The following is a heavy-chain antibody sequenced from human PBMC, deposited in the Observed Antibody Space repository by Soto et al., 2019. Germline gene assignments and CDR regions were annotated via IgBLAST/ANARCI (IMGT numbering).Heavy chain of an antibody. J-gene: IGHJ5*02. Sequence: SETLSLTCAVSSYSLSGGFYWAWIRQPPGKGLEWIGNIYHSGTAHYNPSLKSRVTMSVDTSKNNFSLRLTSVTAADTAVYYCARVTIFEYWFDPWGQGILVT. CDR2: IYHSGTA. V-gene: IGHV4-38-2*01. D-gene: IGHD3-3*01. CDR3: ARVTIFEYWFDP. CDR1: SYSLSGGFY.